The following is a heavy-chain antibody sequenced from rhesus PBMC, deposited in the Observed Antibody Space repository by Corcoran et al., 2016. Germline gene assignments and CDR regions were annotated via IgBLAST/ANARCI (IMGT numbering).Heavy chain of an antibody. CDR1: GDSISGYF. J-gene: IGHJ5-2*02. CDR2: IGGSIGTT. D-gene: IGHD4-35*01. V-gene: IGHV4-165*02. CDR3: ARNYLDDYGNYRGKQDV. Sequence: QVQLQESGPGLVKPSETLSLTCAVSGDSISGYFWTWIRQPPGKGLEWIGYIGGSIGTTYYTPSLKSRVTISTDTSKNQFSLKLSSMAPADTAVYYCARNYLDDYGNYRGKQDVWGRGVLVTVSS.